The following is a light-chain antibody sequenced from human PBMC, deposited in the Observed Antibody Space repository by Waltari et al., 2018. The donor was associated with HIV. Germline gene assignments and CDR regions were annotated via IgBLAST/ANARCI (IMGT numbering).Light chain of an antibody. V-gene: IGKV3-15*01. Sequence: EIVMTQSPATLSVSPGETATLPCRASQSISVNLAWYQQTPGQAPRLLMYRTSTRATGVPARFSGSGSGTEFTLTISSLQPEDFAVYFCQQYKNWPWYTFGQGTKLEIK. CDR2: RTS. CDR3: QQYKNWPWYT. CDR1: QSISVN. J-gene: IGKJ2*01.